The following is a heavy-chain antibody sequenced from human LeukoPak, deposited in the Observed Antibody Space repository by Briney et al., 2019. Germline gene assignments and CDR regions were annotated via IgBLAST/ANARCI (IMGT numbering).Heavy chain of an antibody. D-gene: IGHD6-6*01. V-gene: IGHV4-59*08. Sequence: PSETLSLTCTVSGGSISSYYWSRIRQPPGKGLEWIGYIYYSGSTNYNPSLKSRVTISVDTSKNQFSLKLSSVTAADTAVYYCAVEYSSSSDAFDIWGQGTMVTVSS. CDR3: AVEYSSSSDAFDI. CDR1: GGSISSYY. CDR2: IYYSGST. J-gene: IGHJ3*02.